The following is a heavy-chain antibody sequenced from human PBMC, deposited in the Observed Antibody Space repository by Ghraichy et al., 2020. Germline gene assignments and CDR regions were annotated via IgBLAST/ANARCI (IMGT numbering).Heavy chain of an antibody. CDR1: GGSISSYY. D-gene: IGHD3-3*01. V-gene: IGHV4-59*01. CDR2: IYYSGST. J-gene: IGHJ6*02. Sequence: SETLSLTCTVSGGSISSYYWSWIRQPPGKGLEWIGYIYYSGSTNYNPSLKSRVTISVDTSKNQFSLKLSSVTAADTAVYYCATSRRGFGVVMHGDRVYGMDVWGQGTTVTVSS. CDR3: ATSRRGFGVVMHGDRVYGMDV.